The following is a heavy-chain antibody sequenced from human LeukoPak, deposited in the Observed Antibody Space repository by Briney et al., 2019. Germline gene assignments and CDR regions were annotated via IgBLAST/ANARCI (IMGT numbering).Heavy chain of an antibody. J-gene: IGHJ6*03. D-gene: IGHD3-3*01. CDR2: ISSSSSYI. V-gene: IGHV3-21*01. Sequence: PGGSLRLSCAASEFTFSTFWMTWVRQAPGKGLEWVSSISSSSSYIYYADSVKGRFTISRDNAKNSLYLQMNSLRAEDTAVYYCARTAGVRFLEWLSSDAATHYYMDVWGKGTTVTISS. CDR3: ARTAGVRFLEWLSSDAATHYYMDV. CDR1: EFTFSTFW.